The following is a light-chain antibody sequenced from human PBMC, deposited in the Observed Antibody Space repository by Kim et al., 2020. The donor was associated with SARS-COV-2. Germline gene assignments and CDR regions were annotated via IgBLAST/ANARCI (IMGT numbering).Light chain of an antibody. V-gene: IGKV1-27*01. CDR3: QKYGSAPLT. J-gene: IGKJ1*01. CDR2: GAS. CDR1: QDISNY. Sequence: DIQMTQSPSSLSASVADKVTITCRASQDISNYLAWYQQKPGKVPELLIYGASTMQSGVPSRFSGSGSGTEFTLTISSLQPEDVATYYCQKYGSAPLTFGEGTKVDIK.